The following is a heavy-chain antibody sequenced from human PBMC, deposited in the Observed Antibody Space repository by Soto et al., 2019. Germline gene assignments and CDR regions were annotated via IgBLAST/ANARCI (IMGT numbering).Heavy chain of an antibody. CDR1: GFTFSTYW. CDR2: INPDGRTT. D-gene: IGHD1-26*01. CDR3: ARDLRGSPDY. Sequence: GGSLRLSCAASGFTFSTYWMNWVRQAPGKGLVWVSLINPDGRTTTYADSVKGRFTISRDNAKNTVYLQMNSLRFDDTAVYYCARDLRGSPDYWGQGTLVTVSS. J-gene: IGHJ4*02. V-gene: IGHV3-74*01.